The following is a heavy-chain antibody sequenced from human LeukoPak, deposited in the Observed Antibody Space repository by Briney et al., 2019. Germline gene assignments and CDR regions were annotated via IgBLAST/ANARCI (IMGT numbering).Heavy chain of an antibody. Sequence: SETLSLTCTVSGGSISSYYWSWIRQPPGNGLEWIGYIYYSGSTNYNPSLKSRVTISVDTSKNQFSLKLGSVTAADTAVYYCARGITIFGAVDYWGQGTLVTVSS. V-gene: IGHV4-59*01. CDR2: IYYSGST. D-gene: IGHD3-3*01. CDR3: ARGITIFGAVDY. CDR1: GGSISSYY. J-gene: IGHJ4*02.